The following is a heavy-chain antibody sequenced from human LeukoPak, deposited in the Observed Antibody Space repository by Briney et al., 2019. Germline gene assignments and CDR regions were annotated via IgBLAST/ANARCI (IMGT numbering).Heavy chain of an antibody. CDR2: IYPDDSDT. CDR3: ARHRKDIGFDS. CDR1: GYSFSSYW. V-gene: IGHV5-51*01. J-gene: IGHJ4*02. Sequence: GESLKISCKGSGYSFSSYWISWVRHMPAKGLEWMGMIYPDDSDTRYSPSFQGQVTISADRSISTAYLQWSSLKASDTAMYYCARHRKDIGFDSWGQGTLVTVSS. D-gene: IGHD2-15*01.